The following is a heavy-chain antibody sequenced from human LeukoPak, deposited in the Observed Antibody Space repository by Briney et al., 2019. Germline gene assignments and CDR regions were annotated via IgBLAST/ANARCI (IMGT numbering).Heavy chain of an antibody. Sequence: GGSLRLSCAASGFTFSSYNMNWVRQAPGEGLEWVSSISSSSSYIYYADSVKGRFTISRDNAKNSLYLQMNSLRAEDTAVYYCARDQGGMVYHYYSYYMDVWGKGTTVTVSS. CDR1: GFTFSSYN. D-gene: IGHD2-8*01. J-gene: IGHJ6*03. V-gene: IGHV3-21*01. CDR2: ISSSSSYI. CDR3: ARDQGGMVYHYYSYYMDV.